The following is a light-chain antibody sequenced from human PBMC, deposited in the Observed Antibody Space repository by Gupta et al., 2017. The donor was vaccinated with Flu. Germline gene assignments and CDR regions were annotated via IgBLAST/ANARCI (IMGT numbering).Light chain of an antibody. CDR2: RDS. CDR1: NIGSKN. Sequence: SYELTQPLSVSVALGQTARITCGGNNIGSKNVHWYQQKPGQAPVLVIYRDSNRASGIPERFSGSNSGNTATLTISRAQAGDESYYYCQEWDSSTVVFGGGTKLTVL. CDR3: QEWDSSTVV. V-gene: IGLV3-9*01. J-gene: IGLJ3*02.